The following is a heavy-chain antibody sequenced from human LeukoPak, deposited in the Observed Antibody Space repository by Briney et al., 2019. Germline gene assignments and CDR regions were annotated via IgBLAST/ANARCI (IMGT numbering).Heavy chain of an antibody. D-gene: IGHD5-18*01. V-gene: IGHV4-4*07. CDR2: IYTSGST. CDR3: ARAGAMDYYYYYYGMDV. J-gene: IGHJ6*02. Sequence: SETLSLTCTVSGGSISSYYWSWIRQPAGKGLEWIGRIYTSGSTNYNPSLKSRVTMSVDTSKNQFSLKLSSVTAADTAVYYRARAGAMDYYYYYYGMDVWGQGTTVTVSS. CDR1: GGSISSYY.